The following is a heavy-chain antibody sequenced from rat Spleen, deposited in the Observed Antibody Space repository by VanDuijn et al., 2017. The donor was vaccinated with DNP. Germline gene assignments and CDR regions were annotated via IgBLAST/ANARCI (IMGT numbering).Heavy chain of an antibody. V-gene: IGHV2S1*01. CDR2: IQSGGNT. CDR3: TRDQDYYYDGGYYPTMDA. J-gene: IGHJ4*01. D-gene: IGHD1-12*02. CDR1: GFSLTSYT. Sequence: QVQLKESGPGLVQPSQTLSLTCTVSGFSLTSYTVSWVRQPPGKGLDWMGRIQSGGNTDYNSALKSRLSISRDTSKSQVFLKMNSLQTDDTGTYYCTRDQDYYYDGGYYPTMDAWGQGTSVTVSS.